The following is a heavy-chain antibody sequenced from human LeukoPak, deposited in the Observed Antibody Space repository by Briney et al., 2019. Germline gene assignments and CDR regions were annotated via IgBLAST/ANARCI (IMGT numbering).Heavy chain of an antibody. CDR2: IRFDGSDK. J-gene: IGHJ6*03. CDR1: GFIFSKYG. CDR3: ARVLYYYMDV. V-gene: IGHV3-30*02. Sequence: PGGSLRLSCAASGFIFSKYGMHWVRQAPGKGLEWVAFIRFDGSDKYYADSVKGRFTISRDNAKNSLYLQMNSLRAEDTAVYYCARVLYYYMDVWGKGTTVTVSS.